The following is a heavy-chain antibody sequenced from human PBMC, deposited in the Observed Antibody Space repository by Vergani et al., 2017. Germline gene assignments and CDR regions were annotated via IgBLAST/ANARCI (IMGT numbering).Heavy chain of an antibody. Sequence: QVQLVESGGGVVQPGRSLRLSCAASGFTFSSYAMHWVRQAPGKGLEWVAVISYDGSNKYYADSVKGRFTISRDNSKNTLYLQMNSLRAEDTAVYYCAREAVAVPIVVGAAAYFDYWGQRMLVTVSS. CDR2: ISYDGSNK. V-gene: IGHV3-30-3*01. D-gene: IGHD2-2*01. CDR1: GFTFSSYA. J-gene: IGHJ4*02. CDR3: AREAVAVPIVVGAAAYFDY.